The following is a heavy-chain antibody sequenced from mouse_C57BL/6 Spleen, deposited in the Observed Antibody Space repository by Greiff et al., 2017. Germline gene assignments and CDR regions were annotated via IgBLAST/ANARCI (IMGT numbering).Heavy chain of an antibody. CDR1: GYTFTSYW. Sequence: VKLQQPEAELVMPGASVKLSCKASGYTFTSYWMHWVKQRPGQGLEWIGEIDPSDSYTNYNQKFKGKSTLTVDKSSSTAYMQLSSLTSEDSAVYYCAIPNYYGSSYGYFDVWGTGTTVTVSS. V-gene: IGHV1-69*01. CDR2: IDPSDSYT. CDR3: AIPNYYGSSYGYFDV. D-gene: IGHD1-1*01. J-gene: IGHJ1*03.